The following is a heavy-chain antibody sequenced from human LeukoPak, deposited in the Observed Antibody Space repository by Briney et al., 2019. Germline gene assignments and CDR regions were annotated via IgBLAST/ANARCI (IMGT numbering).Heavy chain of an antibody. D-gene: IGHD4-11*01. CDR3: ARAGTTLLLDY. Sequence: EASVKVSCKASGYTFTSYGIIWVRQAPGQGLQWMGWISAHNGKTNYAQNLQGRVTMTTDTSTSTVYLELRSLTSDDTAVYYCARAGTTLLLDYWGQGTLVTVSS. CDR1: GYTFTSYG. V-gene: IGHV1-18*01. CDR2: ISAHNGKT. J-gene: IGHJ4*02.